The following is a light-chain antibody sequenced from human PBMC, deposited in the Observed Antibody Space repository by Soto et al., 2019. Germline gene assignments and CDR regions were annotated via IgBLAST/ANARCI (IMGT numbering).Light chain of an antibody. CDR3: QQYGSSQWT. V-gene: IGKV3-20*01. J-gene: IGKJ1*01. Sequence: EIVLTQYTGTLSLSPGERATLSCRASQSVSSSYLAWYQQKPGQAPRLLIYGASSRATGIPDRFSGSGSGTDFTLTISRLEPEDYAVYYCQQYGSSQWTFAQGTKVDI. CDR2: GAS. CDR1: QSVSSSY.